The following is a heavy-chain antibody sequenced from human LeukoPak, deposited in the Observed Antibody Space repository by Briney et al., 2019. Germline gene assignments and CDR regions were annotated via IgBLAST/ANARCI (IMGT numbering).Heavy chain of an antibody. CDR3: ARTGRGYYDFWSGYPRAAFDI. D-gene: IGHD3-3*01. CDR1: GGSISSGDFY. Sequence: SQTLSLTCTVSGGSISSGDFYWSWIRQPPGKGLEWIGYIYYSGSTYYNPSLKSRVTISVDTSKNQFSLKLSSVTAADTAVYYCARTGRGYYDFWSGYPRAAFDIWGQGTMVTVSS. V-gene: IGHV4-30-4*08. CDR2: IYYSGST. J-gene: IGHJ3*02.